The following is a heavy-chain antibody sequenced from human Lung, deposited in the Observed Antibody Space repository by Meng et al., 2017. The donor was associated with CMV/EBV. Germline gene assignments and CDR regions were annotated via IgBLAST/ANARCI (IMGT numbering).Heavy chain of an antibody. CDR1: GFTFRDHY. CDR3: ARGYSGTPS. CDR2: IYSGGLT. D-gene: IGHD1-26*01. J-gene: IGHJ4*02. V-gene: IGHV3-53*01. Sequence: GESLKISCAASGFTFRDHYMTWVRQAPGKGLEWVSGIYSGGLTYYADSVKGRFTMSRDNSKNTLYLQMNSLRAEDTAMYYCARGYSGTPSWGQGTLVTVSS.